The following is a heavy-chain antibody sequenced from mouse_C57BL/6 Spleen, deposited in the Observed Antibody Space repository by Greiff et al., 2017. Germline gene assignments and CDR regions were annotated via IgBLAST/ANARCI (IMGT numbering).Heavy chain of an antibody. Sequence: VQLQQSGPELVKPGASVKISCKASGYSFTSYYIHWVKQRPGQGLEWIGWIYPGSGNTKYNEKFKGKATLTADTSSSTAYMQLSSLTSEDSAFYYCARESYDRFAYWGQGTLVTVSA. V-gene: IGHV1-66*01. CDR1: GYSFTSYY. CDR3: ARESYDRFAY. J-gene: IGHJ3*01. CDR2: IYPGSGNT. D-gene: IGHD2-12*01.